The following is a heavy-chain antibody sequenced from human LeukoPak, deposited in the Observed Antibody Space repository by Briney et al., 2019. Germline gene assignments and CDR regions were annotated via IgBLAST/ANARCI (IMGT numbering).Heavy chain of an antibody. J-gene: IGHJ5*02. CDR1: GGTFSSYA. V-gene: IGHV1-69*05. Sequence: SVKVSCKASGGTFSSYAISWVRQAPGQGLEWMGGIIPIFGTANYAQKFQGRVTFTTDESTSTAYMELSSLRSEDTAVYYCARDRIDCSSTSCSINWFDPWGQGTLVTVSS. CDR2: IIPIFGTA. CDR3: ARDRIDCSSTSCSINWFDP. D-gene: IGHD2-2*01.